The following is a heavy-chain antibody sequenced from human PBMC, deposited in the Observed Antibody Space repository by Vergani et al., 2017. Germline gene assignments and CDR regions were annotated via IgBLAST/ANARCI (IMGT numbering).Heavy chain of an antibody. CDR1: GFTFSSYA. D-gene: IGHD3-10*01. J-gene: IGHJ4*02. CDR3: AKDMGVYYGSGSYLDY. Sequence: EVQLLESGGGLVQPGGSLRLSCAASGFTFSSYAMHWVRQAPGKGLEWVSGISWNSGSIGYADSVKGRFTISRDNAKNSLYLQMNSLRAEDTALYYCAKDMGVYYGSGSYLDYWGQGTLVTVSS. CDR2: ISWNSGSI. V-gene: IGHV3-9*01.